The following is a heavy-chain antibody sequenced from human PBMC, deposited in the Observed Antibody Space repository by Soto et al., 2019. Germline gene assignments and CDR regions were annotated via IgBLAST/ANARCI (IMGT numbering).Heavy chain of an antibody. CDR3: MRGNTGYGNFDY. CDR1: VFSLNNYW. J-gene: IGHJ4*02. V-gene: IGHV3-74*01. Sequence: GGALRLSCAVSVFSLNNYWMHWVRQRPGKGLVWVARIYRDGTTSYADSVKGRFTISRDNAKNTVSLQMNSLKDEDTAVYYCMRGNTGYGNFDYWGQGTMVTGSS. D-gene: IGHD5-12*01. CDR2: IYRDGTT.